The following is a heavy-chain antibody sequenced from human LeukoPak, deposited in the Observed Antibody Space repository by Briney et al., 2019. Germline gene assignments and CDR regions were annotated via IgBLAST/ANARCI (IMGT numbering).Heavy chain of an antibody. V-gene: IGHV3-64*01. J-gene: IGHJ4*02. CDR2: ISSNGGST. D-gene: IGHD5-18*01. CDR1: GFTFSSYA. Sequence: GGSLRLSCAASGFTFSSYAMHWVRQAPGKGLEYVSAISSNGGSTYYANSVKGRFTISRDNSKNTLYLQMGSLRAEDTAVYYCARGYSYGFFYWGQGTPVTVSS. CDR3: ARGYSYGFFY.